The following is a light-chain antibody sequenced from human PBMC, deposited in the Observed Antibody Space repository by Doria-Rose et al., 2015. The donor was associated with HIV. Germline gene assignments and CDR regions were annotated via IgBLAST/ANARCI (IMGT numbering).Light chain of an antibody. Sequence: DIQVTQSPSSLSASVGDRVTITCRASQSVTNYLHWYQQKPGKAPKLLIYTASTLQSGVPSRFSGSGSGTDFTLTITNLQPEDFATYYCQQSYTNPLFTFGPGTTVDIK. CDR2: TAS. V-gene: IGKV1-39*01. J-gene: IGKJ3*01. CDR1: QSVTNY. CDR3: QQSYTNPLFT.